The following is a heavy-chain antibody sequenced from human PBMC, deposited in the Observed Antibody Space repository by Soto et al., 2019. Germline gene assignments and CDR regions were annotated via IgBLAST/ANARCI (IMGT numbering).Heavy chain of an antibody. J-gene: IGHJ6*02. CDR1: GFTFGDYA. CDR3: AKDRGTGSYAANYYYYGMDV. Sequence: EEQLVESGGGLVQPGRSLRLSCAASGFTFGDYAMHWVRQAPGKGLEWVSGINWNSGNIGYADSVQGRFTISRDNAKTSLYLQMNSLRAEDTALYYCAKDRGTGSYAANYYYYGMDVWGQGTTVTVSS. V-gene: IGHV3-9*01. D-gene: IGHD3-10*01. CDR2: INWNSGNI.